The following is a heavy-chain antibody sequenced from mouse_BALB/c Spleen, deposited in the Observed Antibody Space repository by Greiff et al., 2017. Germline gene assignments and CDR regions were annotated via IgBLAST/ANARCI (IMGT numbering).Heavy chain of an antibody. V-gene: IGHV5-6-4*01. Sequence: EVHLVESGGGLVKPGGSLKLSCAASGFTFSSYTMSWVRQTPEKRLEWVATISSGGSYTYYPDSVKGRFTISRDNAKNTLYLQMSSLKSEDTAMYYCTRDRYYFDYWGQGTTLTVSS. J-gene: IGHJ2*01. CDR2: ISSGGSYT. CDR1: GFTFSSYT. CDR3: TRDRYYFDY.